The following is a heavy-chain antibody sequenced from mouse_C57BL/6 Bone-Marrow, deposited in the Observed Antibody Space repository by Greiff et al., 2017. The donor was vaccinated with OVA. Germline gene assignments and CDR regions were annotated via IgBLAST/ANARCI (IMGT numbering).Heavy chain of an antibody. CDR2: IYPGSGST. Sequence: VQLQQPGAELVKPGASVKMSCKASGYTFTSYWITWVKQRPGQGLAWIGDIYPGSGSTNYNEKFKSKATLTVDTSSSTAYMQLSSLTSEDSAVYYCARGGAYYPSYFDYWGQGTTLTVSS. J-gene: IGHJ2*01. D-gene: IGHD2-10*01. CDR1: GYTFTSYW. CDR3: ARGGAYYPSYFDY. V-gene: IGHV1-55*01.